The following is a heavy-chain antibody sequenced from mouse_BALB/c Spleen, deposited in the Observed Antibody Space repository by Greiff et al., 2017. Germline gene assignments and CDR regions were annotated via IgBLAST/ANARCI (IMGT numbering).Heavy chain of an antibody. Sequence: EVMLVESGPGLVKPSQSLSLTCTVTGYSITSDYAWNWIRQFPGNKLEWMGYISYSGSTSYNPSLKSRISITRDTSKNQFFLQLNSVTTEDTATYYCARGLRLYAMDYWGQGTSVTVSS. CDR3: ARGLRLYAMDY. CDR2: ISYSGST. V-gene: IGHV3-2*02. D-gene: IGHD1-2*01. CDR1: GYSITSDYA. J-gene: IGHJ4*01.